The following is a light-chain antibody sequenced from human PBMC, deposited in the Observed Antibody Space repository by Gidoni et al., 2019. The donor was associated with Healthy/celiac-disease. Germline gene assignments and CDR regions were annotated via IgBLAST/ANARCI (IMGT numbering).Light chain of an antibody. V-gene: IGLV3-27*01. J-gene: IGLJ3*02. Sequence: SYELTQPSSVSVSPGQTARITCSGDVLAKKYVRWFQQKPGQAPVLVIHKDSERPSGIPERFSGSSSGTTVTLTISGAQVEDEADYYCYSATDNNGVFGGGTKLTVL. CDR2: KDS. CDR3: YSATDNNGV. CDR1: VLAKKY.